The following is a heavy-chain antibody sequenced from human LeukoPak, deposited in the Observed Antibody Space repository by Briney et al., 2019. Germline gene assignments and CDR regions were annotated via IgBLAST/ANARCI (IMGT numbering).Heavy chain of an antibody. CDR3: GTSDSGSIFGVVISF. Sequence: SETLSLTCDVSGYSISSGHYWGWIRPPPGKGLEWIGSLSDGGTPDYNPSLKSRVSMSIDTPKNQFSLRLRSLTAADTAIYYCGTSDSGSIFGVVISFWGQGTLVTVSS. J-gene: IGHJ4*02. D-gene: IGHD3-3*02. CDR1: GYSISSGHY. V-gene: IGHV4-38-2*01. CDR2: LSDGGTP.